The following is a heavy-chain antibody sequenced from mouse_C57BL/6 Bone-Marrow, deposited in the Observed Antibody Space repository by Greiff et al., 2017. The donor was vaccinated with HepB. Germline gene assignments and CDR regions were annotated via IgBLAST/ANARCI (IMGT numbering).Heavy chain of an antibody. Sequence: LQQSGAELVKPGASVKISCKASGYAFSSFWMNGGKQRPGTGLEWIGQIYPGDGDTNYNGKFKDKATLTADKSSSTAYMQLSSLTSEDSAVYFCARGAYWGQGTLVTVSA. J-gene: IGHJ3*01. CDR1: GYAFSSFW. CDR2: IYPGDGDT. CDR3: ARGAY. V-gene: IGHV1-80*01.